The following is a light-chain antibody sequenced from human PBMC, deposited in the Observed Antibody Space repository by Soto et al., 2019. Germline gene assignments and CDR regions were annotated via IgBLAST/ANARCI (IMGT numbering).Light chain of an antibody. CDR1: SSDVGGYNY. V-gene: IGLV2-11*01. J-gene: IGLJ1*01. CDR3: CSYAGSYTFYV. Sequence: SVLTQPRSVSGSPGQSVTISCTGTSSDVGGYNYVSWYQQHPGKAPKLMIYDVSKRPSGVPDRFSGSKSGNTASLTISGIQAEDEADYYCCSYAGSYTFYVFGTGTKVTVL. CDR2: DVS.